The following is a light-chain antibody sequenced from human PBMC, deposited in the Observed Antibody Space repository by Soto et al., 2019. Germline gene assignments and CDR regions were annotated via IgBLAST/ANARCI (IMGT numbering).Light chain of an antibody. Sequence: QSALTQPASVSGSPGQSITISCTGTTSDVGGYNSVSWYQQHPGKAPKLMVYDVSDRPSGVSPRFSGSKSGNTASLTISGLRAEDDADYFCSSYTSSNTLVFRMGTKLTVL. V-gene: IGLV2-14*03. CDR2: DVS. CDR3: SSYTSSNTLV. CDR1: TSDVGGYNS. J-gene: IGLJ1*01.